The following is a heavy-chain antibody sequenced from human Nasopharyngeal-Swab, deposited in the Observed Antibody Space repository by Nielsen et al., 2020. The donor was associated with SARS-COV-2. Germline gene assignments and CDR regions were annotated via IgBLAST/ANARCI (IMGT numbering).Heavy chain of an antibody. D-gene: IGHD6-19*01. CDR2: IWYDGSNK. V-gene: IGHV3-33*01. Sequence: GESLKISCAASGFTFSSYGMHWVRQAPGKGLEWVAVIWYDGSNKYYADSVKGRFTISRDNSKNTLYLQMNSLRAEDTAVYYCARATVSDYYYYYMDVWGKGTTVTVSS. CDR3: ARATVSDYYYYYMDV. CDR1: GFTFSSYG. J-gene: IGHJ6*03.